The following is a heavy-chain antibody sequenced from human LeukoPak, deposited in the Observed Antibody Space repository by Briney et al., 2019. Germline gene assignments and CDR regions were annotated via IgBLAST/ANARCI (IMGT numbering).Heavy chain of an antibody. V-gene: IGHV3-15*01. CDR1: GFTFSNAW. CDR2: FKSKTDGGTT. Sequence: GGSLRLSCAASGFTFSNAWMSWVRQAPGKGLEWVGRFKSKTDGGTTDYAAPVKGRFTISRDDSKNTLYLQMNSLKTEDTAVYYCTTDDPTVTTSLYYYYGMDVWGQGTTVTVSS. CDR3: TTDDPTVTTSLYYYYGMDV. J-gene: IGHJ6*02. D-gene: IGHD4-17*01.